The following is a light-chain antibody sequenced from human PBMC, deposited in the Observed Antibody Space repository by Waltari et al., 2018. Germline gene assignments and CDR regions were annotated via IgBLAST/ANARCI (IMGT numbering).Light chain of an antibody. CDR3: EAWDDSLSSVV. J-gene: IGLJ2*01. CDR2: RSD. CDR1: SSNIGSNS. V-gene: IGLV1-47*01. Sequence: QSVVSQPPSASGTPGQRVTISCSGSSSNIGSNSVFWYKQLPGTAPKFLIYRSDQRPSGVPDRFSGSKSVTSASLAISGLRYEDEADYYWEAWDDSLSSVVFGGGTKLTVL.